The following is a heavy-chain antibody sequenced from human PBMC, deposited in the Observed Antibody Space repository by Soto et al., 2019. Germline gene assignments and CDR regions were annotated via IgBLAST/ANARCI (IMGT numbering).Heavy chain of an antibody. J-gene: IGHJ6*02. Sequence: PSETLSLTCNVSGGSISSGGYYWSWIRQHPGKGLEWIGYIYYSGSTYYNPSLKSRVTISVDTSKNQFSLKLSSVTAADTAVYYCARDLYCSSTSCFYYYGMDVWRQGTTVTVSS. CDR2: IYYSGST. D-gene: IGHD2-2*01. V-gene: IGHV4-31*03. CDR1: GGSISSGGYY. CDR3: ARDLYCSSTSCFYYYGMDV.